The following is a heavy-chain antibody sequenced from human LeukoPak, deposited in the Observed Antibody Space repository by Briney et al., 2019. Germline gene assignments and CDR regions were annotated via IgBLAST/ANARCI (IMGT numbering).Heavy chain of an antibody. CDR3: ARDHDSSGYYPSYFDC. CDR2: IYHSGST. D-gene: IGHD3-22*01. Sequence: SGTLSLTCAVSGGSLSSSNWWNWVRQPPGKGLEWIGEIYHSGSTNYNPSLKSRVTIAVDKSKNQLSLKLSSVTAADTAVYYCARDHDSSGYYPSYFDCWGQGTLVTVSS. V-gene: IGHV4-4*02. CDR1: GGSLSSSNW. J-gene: IGHJ4*02.